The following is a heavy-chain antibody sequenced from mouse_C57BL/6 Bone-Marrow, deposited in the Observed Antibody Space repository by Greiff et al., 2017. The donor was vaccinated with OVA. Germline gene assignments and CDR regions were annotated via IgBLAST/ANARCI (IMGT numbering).Heavy chain of an antibody. CDR3: ARDYKYGGAMDY. V-gene: IGHV1-9*01. Sequence: VQLQQSGAELMKPGASVKLSCKATGYTFTGYWIEWVKQRPGHGLEWIGEILPGSGSTNYNEKFKSKATLTVDKSSSTAYMQLSSLTSEDSAVYYCARDYKYGGAMDYWGQGTSVTVSS. CDR2: ILPGSGST. CDR1: GYTFTGYW. D-gene: IGHD2-13*01. J-gene: IGHJ4*01.